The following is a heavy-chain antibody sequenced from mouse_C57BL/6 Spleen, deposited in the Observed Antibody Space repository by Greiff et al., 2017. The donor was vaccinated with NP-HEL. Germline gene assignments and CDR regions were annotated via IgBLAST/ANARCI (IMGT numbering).Heavy chain of an antibody. V-gene: IGHV2-2*01. Sequence: VMLVESGPGLVQPSQSLSITCTVSGFSLTSYGVHWVRQSPGKGLQWLGVIWSGGSTDYNAAFISRLSISKDNSKSQVFFKMNSLQADDTAIYYCASNTLGQGYYAMDYWGQGTSVTVSS. D-gene: IGHD4-1*01. CDR1: GFSLTSYG. CDR2: IWSGGST. CDR3: ASNTLGQGYYAMDY. J-gene: IGHJ4*01.